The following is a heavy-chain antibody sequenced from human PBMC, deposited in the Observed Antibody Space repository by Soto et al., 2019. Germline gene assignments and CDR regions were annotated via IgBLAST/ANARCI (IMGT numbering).Heavy chain of an antibody. CDR1: GDTFTTYY. CDR3: AIGGHIAVVTASFDS. Sequence: QVQLVQSGAEVKKPGASVRVSCKASGDTFTTYYLHWGRQAPGQGLEWMGMIHPSGGGATYAQKSMGRPTLTRDASTSTVFMDLSSLRSDDTAVYYCAIGGHIAVVTASFDSWGQGTLVTVSS. V-gene: IGHV1-46*03. CDR2: IHPSGGGA. D-gene: IGHD2-21*02. J-gene: IGHJ4*02.